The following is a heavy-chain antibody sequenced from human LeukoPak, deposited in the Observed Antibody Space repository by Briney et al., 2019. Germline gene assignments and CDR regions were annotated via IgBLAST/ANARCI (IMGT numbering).Heavy chain of an antibody. D-gene: IGHD6-19*01. CDR1: GLAFDDYA. Sequence: GGSLRLFCAASGLAFDDYAIHWVRQARGKGLEWVSGISWNSGSIGYADSVKGRFTISRDNAKNSLYMQMNSLRAEDTALYYCAKEGYSSGWYYFDYWGQGTLVTVSS. J-gene: IGHJ4*02. CDR3: AKEGYSSGWYYFDY. V-gene: IGHV3-9*01. CDR2: ISWNSGSI.